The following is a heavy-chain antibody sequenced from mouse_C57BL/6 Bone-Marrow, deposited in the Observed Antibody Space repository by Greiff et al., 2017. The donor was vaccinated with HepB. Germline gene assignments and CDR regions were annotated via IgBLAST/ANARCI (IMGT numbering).Heavy chain of an antibody. CDR1: GFTFSSYA. CDR3: ARGDQLGLYYFDY. V-gene: IGHV5-4*01. CDR2: ISDGGSYT. Sequence: EVQLVESGGGLVKPGGSLKLSCAASGFTFSSYAMSWVRQTPEKRLEWVATISDGGSYTYYPDNVKGRFTISRDNAKNNLYLQMSHLKSEDTAMYYCARGDQLGLYYFDYWGQGTTLTVSS. D-gene: IGHD4-1*02. J-gene: IGHJ2*01.